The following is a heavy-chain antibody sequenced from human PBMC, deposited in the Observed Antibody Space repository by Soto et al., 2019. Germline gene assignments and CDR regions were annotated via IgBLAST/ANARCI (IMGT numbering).Heavy chain of an antibody. Sequence: QVQLVESGGGVVQPGNSLRISCVASGFTLSDYGMHWVRQAPGKGLEWLAFISYDGRDKNYAESVQGRFDISRDNSKNTLCLEINRLNTEDTALYYCAKVSGVGATADYNWFDSWGQGTLVTVSS. CDR2: ISYDGRDK. J-gene: IGHJ5*01. V-gene: IGHV3-30*18. CDR1: GFTLSDYG. CDR3: AKVSGVGATADYNWFDS. D-gene: IGHD1-26*01.